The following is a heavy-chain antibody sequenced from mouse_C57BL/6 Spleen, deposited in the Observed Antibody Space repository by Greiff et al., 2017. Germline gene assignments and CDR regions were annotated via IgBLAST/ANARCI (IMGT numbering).Heavy chain of an antibody. Sequence: VQLQQPGAELVKPGASVKMSCKASGYTFTSYWITWVKQRPGQGLEWIGDIYPGSGSTNYNEKFKSKATLTVDTSSSTAYMQLSSLTSEDSAVYYCAREGLLTVVATDYFGVWGTGTTVTVSS. CDR2: IYPGSGST. CDR3: AREGLLTVVATDYFGV. CDR1: GYTFTSYW. D-gene: IGHD1-1*01. J-gene: IGHJ1*03. V-gene: IGHV1-55*01.